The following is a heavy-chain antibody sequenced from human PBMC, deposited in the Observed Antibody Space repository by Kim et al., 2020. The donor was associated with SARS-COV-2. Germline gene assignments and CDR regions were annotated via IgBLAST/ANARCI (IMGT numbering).Heavy chain of an antibody. CDR2: INPNSGGT. V-gene: IGHV1-2*02. J-gene: IGHJ3*02. CDR1: GYTFTGYY. Sequence: ASVKVSCKASGYTFTGYYMHWVRQAPGQGLEWMGWINPNSGGTNYAKKFQGRVTMTRDTSISTAYMELSRLRSDDTAVYYCARPRLTLTWGSRAFDIWGQGTMVTVSS. CDR3: ARPRLTLTWGSRAFDI. D-gene: IGHD7-27*01.